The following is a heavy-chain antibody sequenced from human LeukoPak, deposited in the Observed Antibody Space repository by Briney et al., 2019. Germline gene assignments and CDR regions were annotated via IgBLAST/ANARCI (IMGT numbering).Heavy chain of an antibody. J-gene: IGHJ4*02. Sequence: SETLSLTCAVYGGSFGGYYWSWIRQPPGKGLEWIGEINHSGSTNYNPSLKSRVTISVDTSKNQFSLKLSSVTAADTAVYYCARVNCSGGSCYAYFDYWGQGTLVTVSS. CDR2: INHSGST. CDR1: GGSFGGYY. D-gene: IGHD2-15*01. CDR3: ARVNCSGGSCYAYFDY. V-gene: IGHV4-34*01.